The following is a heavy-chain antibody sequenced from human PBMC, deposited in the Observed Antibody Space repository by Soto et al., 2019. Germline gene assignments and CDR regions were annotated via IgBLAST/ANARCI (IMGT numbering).Heavy chain of an antibody. Sequence: SETLSLTCAVYGGSFSGYYWSWIRQPPGKGLEWIGEINHSGSTNYNPSLKSRVTISVDTSKNQFSLKLSSVTAADTAVYYCARGLDGMDVWGQGTTVTVSS. CDR2: INHSGST. J-gene: IGHJ6*02. CDR1: GGSFSGYY. V-gene: IGHV4-34*01. CDR3: ARGLDGMDV.